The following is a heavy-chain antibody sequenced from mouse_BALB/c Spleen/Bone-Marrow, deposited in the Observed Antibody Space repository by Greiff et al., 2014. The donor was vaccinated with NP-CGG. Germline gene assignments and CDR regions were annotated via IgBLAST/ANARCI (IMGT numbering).Heavy chain of an antibody. CDR3: ARRGGTTTPFAY. Sequence: VQLQESGPGLVQPSQSLSITCTVSGFSLTSYGVHWVRQPPGKGLEWLGVIWSGGSTDYNAAFISRLSISKDNSKSQVFFKMKSLQANDTAIYYCARRGGTTTPFAYWGQGTLVTVSA. D-gene: IGHD1-1*01. CDR1: GFSLTSYG. V-gene: IGHV2-2*02. CDR2: IWSGGST. J-gene: IGHJ3*01.